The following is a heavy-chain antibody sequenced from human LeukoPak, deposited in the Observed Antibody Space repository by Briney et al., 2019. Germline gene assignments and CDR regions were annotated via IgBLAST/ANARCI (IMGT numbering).Heavy chain of an antibody. CDR1: GGSVSSATYY. D-gene: IGHD5-12*01. V-gene: IGHV4-61*01. CDR3: ARVVWGYAWMFDY. Sequence: SETLSLTCTVSGGSVSSATYYWSWIRQPPGKGLEWIGCIFYSGSGNYNPSLKSRGTISVDTSKNQFSLKLSSLTAADTAVYYCARVVWGYAWMFDYWGQGTLVTVSS. CDR2: IFYSGSG. J-gene: IGHJ4*02.